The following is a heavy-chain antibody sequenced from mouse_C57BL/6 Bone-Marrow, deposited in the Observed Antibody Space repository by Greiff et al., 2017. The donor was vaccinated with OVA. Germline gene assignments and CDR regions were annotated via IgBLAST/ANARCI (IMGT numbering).Heavy chain of an antibody. J-gene: IGHJ1*03. CDR1: GYTFTDYY. V-gene: IGHV1-19*01. CDR2: INPYNGGT. CDR3: APIYYGNSYWYFDV. Sequence: EVKLQESGPVLVKPGASVKMSCKASGYTFTDYYMNWVKQSHGKSLEWIGVINPYNGGTSYNQKFKGKATLTVDKSSSTAYMELNSLTSEDSAVYYCAPIYYGNSYWYFDVWGTGTTVTVSS. D-gene: IGHD2-1*01.